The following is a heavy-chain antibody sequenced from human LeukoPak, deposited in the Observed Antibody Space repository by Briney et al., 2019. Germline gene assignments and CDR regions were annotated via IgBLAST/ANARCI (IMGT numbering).Heavy chain of an antibody. V-gene: IGHV3-66*01. J-gene: IGHJ4*02. CDR3: ARDNWGRPLDY. CDR2: IYSGGST. Sequence: GGSLRLSCAASGFTFSRYWMSWVRQAPGKGLEWVSVIYSGGSTYYADSVKGRFNISRDNSKNTLYLQMNSLRAEDTAVYYCARDNWGRPLDYWGQGTLVTVSS. CDR1: GFTFSRYW. D-gene: IGHD7-27*01.